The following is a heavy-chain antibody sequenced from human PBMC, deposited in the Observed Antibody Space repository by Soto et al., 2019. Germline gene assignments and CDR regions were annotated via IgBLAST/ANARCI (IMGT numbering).Heavy chain of an antibody. CDR1: GGSISSSSYY. J-gene: IGHJ6*02. CDR3: ARLSAGSSGVYYYYGMDV. CDR2: IYYSGST. D-gene: IGHD6-6*01. Sequence: SETLSLTCTVSGGSISSSSYYWGWIRQPPGKGLEWIGSIYYSGSTYYNPSLKSRVTISVDTSKNQFSLKLSSVTAADTAVYYCARLSAGSSGVYYYYGMDVWGQGTTVTVPS. V-gene: IGHV4-39*01.